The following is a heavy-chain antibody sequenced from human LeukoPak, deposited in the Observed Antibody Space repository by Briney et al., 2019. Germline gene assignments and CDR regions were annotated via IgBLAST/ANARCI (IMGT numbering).Heavy chain of an antibody. J-gene: IGHJ4*02. CDR1: GFIFDDYA. V-gene: IGHV3-43D*03. D-gene: IGHD3-22*01. Sequence: GGSLRLSCAASGFIFDDYAMHWVRQAPGKGLECVSLISWDGGSTYYADSVKGRFTISRDNSKNSLYLQMNSLRADDTALYYCAKDSRPPSYYDSSGEFDYWGQGTLVTVSS. CDR2: ISWDGGST. CDR3: AKDSRPPSYYDSSGEFDY.